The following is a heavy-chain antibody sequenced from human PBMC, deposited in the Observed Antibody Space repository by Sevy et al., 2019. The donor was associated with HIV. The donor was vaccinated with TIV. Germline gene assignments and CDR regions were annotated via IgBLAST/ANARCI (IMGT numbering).Heavy chain of an antibody. D-gene: IGHD2-2*01. Sequence: GGSLRLSCAVSGFTFRSYWMSWVRQAPGKGLEWVAHIKVDGSEKYHVDSVKGRFTISGDNAKNSLFLQMNSLRVEDTAVYYGARDCSSTSCLWGLDVWGQGTAVTVSS. V-gene: IGHV3-7*03. CDR3: ARDCSSTSCLWGLDV. CDR2: IKVDGSEK. J-gene: IGHJ6*02. CDR1: GFTFRSYW.